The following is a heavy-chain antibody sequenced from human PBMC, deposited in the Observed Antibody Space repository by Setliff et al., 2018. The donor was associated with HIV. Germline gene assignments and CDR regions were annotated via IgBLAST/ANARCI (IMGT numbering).Heavy chain of an antibody. D-gene: IGHD6-6*01. CDR1: GFTFSDYW. J-gene: IGHJ4*02. CDR2: IKQDGSER. Sequence: GGSLRLSCAASGFTFSDYWMSWVRQAPGKGLEWVANIKQDGSERYYADSVKGRFTISRDNAKNSLFLQMNSLRAEDTAVYYCARGHYSHSSGWGQGTL. V-gene: IGHV3-7*03. CDR3: ARGHYSHSSG.